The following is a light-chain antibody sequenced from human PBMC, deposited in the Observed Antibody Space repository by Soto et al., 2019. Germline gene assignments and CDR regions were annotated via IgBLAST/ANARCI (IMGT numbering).Light chain of an antibody. Sequence: DIQMTQSPSTLSAFVGDRVTITCRASQSISSWLAWYQQQPGKAPKLLIYKAFTLQSGVPSRFSGSGSGTEFTLTISSLQPDDFATYYCQQYNSYSGTFGQGTKVDIK. CDR3: QQYNSYSGT. CDR2: KAF. CDR1: QSISSW. J-gene: IGKJ1*01. V-gene: IGKV1-5*03.